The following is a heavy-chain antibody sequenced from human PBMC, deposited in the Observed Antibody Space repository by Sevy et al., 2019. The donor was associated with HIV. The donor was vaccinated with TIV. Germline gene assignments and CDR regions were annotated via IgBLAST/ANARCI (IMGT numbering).Heavy chain of an antibody. CDR1: GFTFSSYW. D-gene: IGHD3-3*01. CDR2: INSDGSST. J-gene: IGHJ6*02. Sequence: LSLTCAASGFTFSSYWMHWVRQAPGKGLVWVSRINSDGSSTSYADSVKGRFTISRDNAKNTLYLQMNSLRAEDTAVYYCARAGQYDFWSGYYTGIYGMDVWGQGTTVTVSS. CDR3: ARAGQYDFWSGYYTGIYGMDV. V-gene: IGHV3-74*01.